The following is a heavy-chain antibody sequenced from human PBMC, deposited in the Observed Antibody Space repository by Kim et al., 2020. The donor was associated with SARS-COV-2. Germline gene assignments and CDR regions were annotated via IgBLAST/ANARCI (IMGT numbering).Heavy chain of an antibody. CDR2: ISSSSSYI. D-gene: IGHD3-10*01. Sequence: GGSLRLSCAASGFTFSSYSMNWVRQAPGKGLEWVSSISSSSSYIYYADSVKGRFTISRDNAKNSLYLQMNSLRAEDTAVYYCARELWFGEFTPYWYFDLWGRGTLVTVSS. J-gene: IGHJ2*01. CDR3: ARELWFGEFTPYWYFDL. V-gene: IGHV3-21*01. CDR1: GFTFSSYS.